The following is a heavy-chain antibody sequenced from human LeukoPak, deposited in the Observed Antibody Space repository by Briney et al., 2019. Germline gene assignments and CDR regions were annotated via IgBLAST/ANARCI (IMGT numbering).Heavy chain of an antibody. J-gene: IGHJ5*02. CDR3: ARYRGPELTGGWFDP. CDR1: GFTLSDFA. CDR2: ISYDGRLT. V-gene: IGHV3-30*04. Sequence: GGSLRLSCAASGFTLSDFAMHWVRQAPGKGLEWMALISYDGRLTYTADSVKGRFTISRDNSKNTLYLQMNSLRAEDTAVYYCARYRGPELTGGWFDPWGQGTLVSVSS. D-gene: IGHD3-9*01.